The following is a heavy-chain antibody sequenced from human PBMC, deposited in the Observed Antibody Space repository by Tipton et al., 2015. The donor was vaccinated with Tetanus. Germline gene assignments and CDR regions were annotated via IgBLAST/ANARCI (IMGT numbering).Heavy chain of an antibody. D-gene: IGHD3-22*01. CDR1: GDSISSNY. CDR3: ARDRGFTTYNYFDP. J-gene: IGHJ5*02. Sequence: GLVKPSETLSLTCTVSGDSISSNYWSWIRQPAGKGPEWIGRIYINGRNNYNPSLKSRVTMSIDTSKNQFSLNLRSVTAADTAVYYCARDRGFTTYNYFDPRGQGTLVTVSS. V-gene: IGHV4-4*07. CDR2: IYINGRN.